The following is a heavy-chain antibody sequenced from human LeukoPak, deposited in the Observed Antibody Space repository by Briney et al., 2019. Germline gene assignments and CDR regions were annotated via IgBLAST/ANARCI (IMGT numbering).Heavy chain of an antibody. Sequence: SETLSLTCAVYGGSFSDYYWSWIRQPPGKGLEWIGEINHSGSTNYNPSLKSRVTISVDTSKNQFSLKLSSVTAADTAVYYCARGPLYCSGTSCYLGYYYYMDVWGKGTTVTVSS. J-gene: IGHJ6*03. CDR2: INHSGST. V-gene: IGHV4-34*01. D-gene: IGHD2-2*01. CDR1: GGSFSDYY. CDR3: ARGPLYCSGTSCYLGYYYYMDV.